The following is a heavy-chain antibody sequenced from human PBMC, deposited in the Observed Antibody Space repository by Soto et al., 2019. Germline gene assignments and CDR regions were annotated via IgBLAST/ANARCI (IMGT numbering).Heavy chain of an antibody. Sequence: RASVKVSCKASGYTFTSYYMHWVRQAPGQGLEWMGIINPSGGSTSYAQKFQGRVTMTRDTSTSTVYMELSSLRSEDTAVYYCARSEGRTYYDFWSGYYYYGMDVWGQGTTVTVSS. D-gene: IGHD3-3*01. CDR3: ARSEGRTYYDFWSGYYYYGMDV. V-gene: IGHV1-46*01. J-gene: IGHJ6*02. CDR2: INPSGGST. CDR1: GYTFTSYY.